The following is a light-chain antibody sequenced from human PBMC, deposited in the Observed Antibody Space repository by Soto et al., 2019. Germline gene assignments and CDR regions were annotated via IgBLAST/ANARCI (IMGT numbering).Light chain of an antibody. Sequence: QSVLTQPASVSGSPGQSITVSCTGTSSDVGGYNYVSWYQQHPGKAPKLMIYEVSNRPSWVSHRFSASKSGNTASLTISGLQAEDEAYYYCSSYTISTTLVFGTGTKGTVL. V-gene: IGLV2-14*01. CDR1: SSDVGGYNY. J-gene: IGLJ1*01. CDR3: SSYTISTTLV. CDR2: EVS.